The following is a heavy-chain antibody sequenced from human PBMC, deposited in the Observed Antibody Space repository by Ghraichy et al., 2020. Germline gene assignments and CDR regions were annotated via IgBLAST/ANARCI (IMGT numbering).Heavy chain of an antibody. CDR3: ARLPFQRGSSRNYYYGMDV. J-gene: IGHJ6*02. V-gene: IGHV4-61*01. CDR2: FYYSEST. CDR1: GGSVSGTYY. Sequence: SETLSLTCTVSGGSVSGTYYWNWIRQPPEKGLEWIGCFYYSESTNYNPSLKSRVSISVDMSRSQFSLKLSSVTAADTAVYFCARLPFQRGSSRNYYYGMDVWGQGTTVTVSS. D-gene: IGHD1-26*01.